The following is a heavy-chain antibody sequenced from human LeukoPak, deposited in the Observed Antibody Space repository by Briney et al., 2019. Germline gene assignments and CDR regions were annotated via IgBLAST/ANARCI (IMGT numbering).Heavy chain of an antibody. D-gene: IGHD1-1*01. J-gene: IGHJ3*02. CDR3: ARDRGSYYAFDI. CDR2: INNFGTT. V-gene: IGHV4-34*01. CDR1: GGSFTGYY. Sequence: SETLSLTCAVYGGSFTGYYWSYLRQPPGKGLEWIGEINNFGTTNYNPSLKSRVTISVDTSKNQFSLKLSSMTAADTAMYYRARDRGSYYAFDIWGQGTMVTVSS.